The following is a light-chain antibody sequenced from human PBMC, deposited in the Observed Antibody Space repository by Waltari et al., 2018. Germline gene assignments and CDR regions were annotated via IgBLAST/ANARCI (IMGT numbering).Light chain of an antibody. CDR1: HSNIGSNY. V-gene: IGLV1-47*01. J-gene: IGLJ1*01. Sequence: QSVLPQPPSASGTPGQRVTISCSGTHSNIGSNYLSWYQQLPGTAPKLLIYKDSQRPSGVPDRFSGSKSGTSASLAISGLRSEDEADYYCAAWDDSLSGPIFATGTKVTV. CDR3: AAWDDSLSGPI. CDR2: KDS.